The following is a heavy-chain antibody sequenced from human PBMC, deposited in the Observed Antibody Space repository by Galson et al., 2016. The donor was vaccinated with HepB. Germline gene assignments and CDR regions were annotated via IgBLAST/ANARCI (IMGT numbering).Heavy chain of an antibody. V-gene: IGHV3-33*01. CDR2: IWNDGINK. Sequence: SLRLSCAASGFTFSTYGMHWVRQAPGKGLEWVAVIWNDGINKQSAASLKGRLTISRDTSKNTLYLEMNNLRPEDTAVYYCARGGSGTSGACFGFLSVNGFDPWGQGTLVTVSS. J-gene: IGHJ5*01. CDR3: ARGGSGTSGACFGFLSVNGFDP. D-gene: IGHD2-8*01. CDR1: GFTFSTYG.